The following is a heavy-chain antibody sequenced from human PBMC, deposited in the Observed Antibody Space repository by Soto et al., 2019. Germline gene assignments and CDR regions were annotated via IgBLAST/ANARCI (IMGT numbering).Heavy chain of an antibody. D-gene: IGHD3-9*01. CDR1: GGSIGTYY. J-gene: IGHJ4*02. Sequence: PSETLSLTCTDSGGSIGTYYWSWIRQPPGKGLEWIGYIYYRGNTDYNPSLKSRVTISLDTPKNQFSLKLSSVTAADTAVYYCARHPGYYDILTGYTTYYFDYWGQGILVTVS. V-gene: IGHV4-59*08. CDR3: ARHPGYYDILTGYTTYYFDY. CDR2: IYYRGNT.